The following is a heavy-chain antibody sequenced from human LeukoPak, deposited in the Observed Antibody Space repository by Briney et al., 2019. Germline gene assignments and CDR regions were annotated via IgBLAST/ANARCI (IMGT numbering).Heavy chain of an antibody. D-gene: IGHD3-9*01. V-gene: IGHV1-8*01. J-gene: IGHJ5*02. CDR1: GYTFTSYD. CDR2: MNPNSDNT. Sequence: GASVNVSCKASGYTFTSYDIYWVRQATGQGPEWMGWMNPNSDNTGYAQKFQGRVTMTRDTSISTAYMELSSLRSEDTAVYYCVRGTGTDVLTGPWGQGTLVTVSS. CDR3: VRGTGTDVLTGP.